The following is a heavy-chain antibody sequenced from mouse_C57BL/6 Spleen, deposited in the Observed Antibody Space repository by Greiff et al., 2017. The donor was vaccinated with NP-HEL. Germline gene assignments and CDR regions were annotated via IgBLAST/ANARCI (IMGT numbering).Heavy chain of an antibody. CDR3: ARGSTMNAWFAY. Sequence: VQLQQPGAELVRPGSSVKLSCKASGYTFTRYWMDWVKQRPGQGLEWIGNIYPSDSETHYNQKFKDKATLTVDQSSSTAYMQLSSLTSEDSAVYYCARGSTMNAWFAYWGQGTLVTVSA. V-gene: IGHV1-61*01. CDR2: IYPSDSET. J-gene: IGHJ3*01. D-gene: IGHD2-4*01. CDR1: GYTFTRYW.